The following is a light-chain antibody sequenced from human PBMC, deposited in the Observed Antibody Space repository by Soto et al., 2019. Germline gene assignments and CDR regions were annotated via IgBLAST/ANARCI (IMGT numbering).Light chain of an antibody. CDR1: HSINYW. CDR2: DVS. J-gene: IGKJ1*01. V-gene: IGKV1-5*01. Sequence: DIQMTQSPSTLSASVGERVTITCRASHSINYWLAWYQQKPGRAPNLLIYDVSSLESGVPSRFSGSGSGTEFTLTIYSLQPDDFATYYCQQYNSYPQTFGQGTKVDI. CDR3: QQYNSYPQT.